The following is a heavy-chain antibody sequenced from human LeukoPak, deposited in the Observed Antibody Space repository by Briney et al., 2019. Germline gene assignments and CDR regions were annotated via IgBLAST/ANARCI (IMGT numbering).Heavy chain of an antibody. CDR2: ISSSGNTI. CDR3: ARVKYYYDSSGYHEYYFDY. CDR1: GFTFSDYY. D-gene: IGHD3-22*01. Sequence: GGSLRLSCAASGFTFSDYYMSWIRQAPGKGLEWVSYISSSGNTIYYADSVKGRFTISRDNAKNSLYLQMNSVRAEDTDVYFCARVKYYYDSSGYHEYYFDYWGQGTLVTVSS. V-gene: IGHV3-11*01. J-gene: IGHJ4*02.